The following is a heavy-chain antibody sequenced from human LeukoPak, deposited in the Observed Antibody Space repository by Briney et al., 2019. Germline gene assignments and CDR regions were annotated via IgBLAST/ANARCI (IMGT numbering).Heavy chain of an antibody. D-gene: IGHD2-2*01. J-gene: IGHJ4*02. CDR2: INHSGST. V-gene: IGHV4-34*01. CDR3: ARGVNCSSTSCYRTPFDY. Sequence: PSETLSLICAVYGGSFSGYYWRWIRQPPGKGLEWIGEINHSGSTNYNPSLKSRVTISVDTSKNQFSLKLSSVTAADTAVYHCARGVNCSSTSCYRTPFDYWGQGTLVTVSS. CDR1: GGSFSGYY.